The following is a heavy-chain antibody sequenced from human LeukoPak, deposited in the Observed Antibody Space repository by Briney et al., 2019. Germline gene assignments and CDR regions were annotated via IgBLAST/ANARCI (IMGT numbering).Heavy chain of an antibody. CDR1: GFTFTSYG. Sequence: PGRPLRLSCAASGFTFTSYGMHWVRQAPGKGLEWVAVISSDGSNKYYADSVKGRFTISRDNSKNTVYLQMNSLRAEDTAVYYCAKDHVYDSSGHYYMFGYWGQGTLVTVSS. CDR3: AKDHVYDSSGHYYMFGY. V-gene: IGHV3-30*18. CDR2: ISSDGSNK. J-gene: IGHJ4*02. D-gene: IGHD3-22*01.